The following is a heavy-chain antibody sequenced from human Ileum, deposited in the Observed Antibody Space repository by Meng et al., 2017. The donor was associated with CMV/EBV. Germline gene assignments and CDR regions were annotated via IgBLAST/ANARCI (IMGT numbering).Heavy chain of an antibody. D-gene: IGHD1-26*01. J-gene: IGHJ4*02. CDR2: VTRSGST. V-gene: IGHV4-34*01. Sequence: QVQLPQWGAGLLKPSVTLSLICAVYGGSFSSYHWTWIRQPPGKGLEWIGEVTRSGSTNYNPSLKSRLIISLDTSTNQFSLKLNSVTAADTAISYCARGSSQVWELLHYWGQGTLVTVSS. CDR3: ARGSSQVWELLHY. CDR1: GGSFSSYH.